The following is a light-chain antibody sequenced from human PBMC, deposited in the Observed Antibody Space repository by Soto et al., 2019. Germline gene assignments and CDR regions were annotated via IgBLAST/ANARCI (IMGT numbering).Light chain of an antibody. J-gene: IGKJ2*02. CDR2: AAS. V-gene: IGKV1-39*01. CDR1: HSINNS. Sequence: IQMTQSPSSLSASVGDRVIITCRSDHSINNSLNWYQQRPGKVPKLLIYAASTLQSGVPSRFSGSGSGRVFTLTINSLQPEDFATYYCQQSYSTLWTFGRGTRVEI. CDR3: QQSYSTLWT.